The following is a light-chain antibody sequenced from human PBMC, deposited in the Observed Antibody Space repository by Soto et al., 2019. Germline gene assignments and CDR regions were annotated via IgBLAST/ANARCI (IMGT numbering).Light chain of an antibody. J-gene: IGKJ4*01. CDR1: QGISNH. CDR2: DAS. V-gene: IGKV1-16*02. CDR3: QQYHNYPVT. Sequence: DIRMTQSPSSLSASVGDRVTITCRASQGISNHLAWFQQKPGKPPKSLIYDASSLQSGFPSKFSGSGSGTDFTLTISSLQPEDFATYYCQQYHNYPVTFGGGTKVEIK.